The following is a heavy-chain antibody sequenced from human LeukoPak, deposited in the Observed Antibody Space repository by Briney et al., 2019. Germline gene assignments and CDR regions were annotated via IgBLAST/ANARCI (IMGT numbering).Heavy chain of an antibody. CDR1: GGSVSSDGYY. CDR2: ISHSGSP. D-gene: IGHD4-23*01. Sequence: SEXXSXXCSVSGGSVSSDGYYWTWIRQPPGXGLEWIGYISHSGSPFYTPSLTTRVTISPDTSTHQFSLTLPSVTPADTAVYYCTRVAYVANSNHFDSWGQGTLVTVSS. V-gene: IGHV4-30-2*01. J-gene: IGHJ4*02. CDR3: TRVAYVANSNHFDS.